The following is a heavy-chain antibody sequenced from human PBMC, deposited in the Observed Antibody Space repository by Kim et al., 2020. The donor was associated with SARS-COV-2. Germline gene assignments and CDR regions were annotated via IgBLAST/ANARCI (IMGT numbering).Heavy chain of an antibody. J-gene: IGHJ1*01. CDR1: GFTFSNAW. V-gene: IGHV3-15*01. Sequence: GGSLRLSCAASGFTFSNAWMSWVRQAPGKGLEWVGRIKSKTDGGTTDYAAPVKGRFTISRDDSKNTLYLQMNSLKTEDTAVYYCTTEDSSGYYYSDTEYFQHWGQGTLVTVSS. CDR2: IKSKTDGGTT. D-gene: IGHD3-22*01. CDR3: TTEDSSGYYYSDTEYFQH.